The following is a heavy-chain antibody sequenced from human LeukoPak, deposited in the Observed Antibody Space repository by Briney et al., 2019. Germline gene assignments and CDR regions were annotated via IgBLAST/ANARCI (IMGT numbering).Heavy chain of an antibody. Sequence: SETLSLTCTVSGGSISSYYWSCIRQPPAKGLEWIGDIYYSGSTNYNPSLKSQVTITVDTSKTQFSLKLSFVTAAATALYYCASLPVGAAAGSRPFDYWGQGTLVTVSS. D-gene: IGHD6-13*01. CDR3: ASLPVGAAAGSRPFDY. J-gene: IGHJ4*02. CDR2: IYYSGST. V-gene: IGHV4-59*08. CDR1: GGSISSYY.